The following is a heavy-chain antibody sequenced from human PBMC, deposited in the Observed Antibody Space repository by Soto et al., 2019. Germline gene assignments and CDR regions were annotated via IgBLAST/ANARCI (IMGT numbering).Heavy chain of an antibody. CDR1: GYSFVSYD. CDR2: ISGHDGHT. J-gene: IGHJ5*02. V-gene: IGHV1-18*01. CDR3: ARTVFSPSLLDP. D-gene: IGHD2-15*01. Sequence: QVQLVQSGTEVKKPGASVKVSCKASGYSFVSYDISWVRQAPGQGLEWMGWISGHDGHTRYALKFQDRVTVTSDPSTSTVYMELRSLTLDDTAVYYCARTVFSPSLLDPCGEGTLVTVSS.